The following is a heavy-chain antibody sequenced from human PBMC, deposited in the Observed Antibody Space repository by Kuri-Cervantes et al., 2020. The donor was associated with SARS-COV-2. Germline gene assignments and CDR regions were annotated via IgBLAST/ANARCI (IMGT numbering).Heavy chain of an antibody. CDR1: GYSFTSYW. V-gene: IGHV5-51*01. CDR3: ARHSITVFGALTAPFDS. Sequence: GESLKISCKGSGYSFTSYWIGWVRQMPGKGLEWMGIIYPGDSDTRYSPSFQGQVTTSADKSISTAYLQWSSLKASDTAIYYCARHSITVFGALTAPFDSWGQGTLVTVSS. CDR2: IYPGDSDT. D-gene: IGHD3-3*01. J-gene: IGHJ5*01.